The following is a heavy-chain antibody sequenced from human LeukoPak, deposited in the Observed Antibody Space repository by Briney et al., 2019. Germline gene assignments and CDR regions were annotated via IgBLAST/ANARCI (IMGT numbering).Heavy chain of an antibody. CDR1: GYTFTNYG. V-gene: IGHV1-18*01. D-gene: IGHD4-11*01. CDR2: ISAYNGYT. Sequence: GASVKVSCKASGYTFTNYGVSWMRQAPGQGLEWMGWISAYNGYTNYAQKFEFRVTMTTDTSTSTAYMELRGLTSDDTAVYYCARDKAVTTERTQYFHHWGQGTLVTVSS. CDR3: ARDKAVTTERTQYFHH. J-gene: IGHJ1*01.